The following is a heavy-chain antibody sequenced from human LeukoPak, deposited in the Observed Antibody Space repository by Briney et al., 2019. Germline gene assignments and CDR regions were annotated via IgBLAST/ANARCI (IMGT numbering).Heavy chain of an antibody. D-gene: IGHD5-18*01. CDR1: GFTFSSYA. V-gene: IGHV3-23*01. Sequence: PGGSLRLSCAASGFTFSSYAMSWVRQAPGKGQEWVSAISGSGGSTYYADSVKGRFTISRDNSKNTLYLQMNSLRAEDTAVYYCAKDLRGYSYADNAFDIWGQGTMVTVSS. CDR3: AKDLRGYSYADNAFDI. CDR2: ISGSGGST. J-gene: IGHJ3*02.